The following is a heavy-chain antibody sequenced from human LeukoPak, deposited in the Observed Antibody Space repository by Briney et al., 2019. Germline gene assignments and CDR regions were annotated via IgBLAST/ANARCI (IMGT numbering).Heavy chain of an antibody. D-gene: IGHD2-2*01. CDR3: ARGIYCSSTSCYNNWFDP. J-gene: IGHJ5*02. V-gene: IGHV1-2*02. CDR2: INPNSGGP. Sequence: ASVKVSCKASGYTFTGYYMHWVRQATGQGLEWMGWINPNSGGPNYAQKFQGRVTMTRDTSISTAYMEVSSLRSEDTAVYYCARGIYCSSTSCYNNWFDPWGQGTLVTVSS. CDR1: GYTFTGYY.